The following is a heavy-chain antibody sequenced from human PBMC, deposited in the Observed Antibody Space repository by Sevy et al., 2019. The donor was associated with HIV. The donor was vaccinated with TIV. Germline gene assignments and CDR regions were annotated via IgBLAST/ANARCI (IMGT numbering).Heavy chain of an antibody. J-gene: IGHJ4*02. CDR1: GYTFTSYG. CDR2: ISAYNGNT. D-gene: IGHD3-22*01. CDR3: SRRSGYYDSSGYSFDY. V-gene: IGHV1-18*01. Sequence: ASVKDSCKASGYTFTSYGINWVRQAPGQGLEWMGWISAYNGNTNYAQKLQDRVTMTTDTSTSKAYMELRSLRSDDTAVYYCSRRSGYYDSSGYSFDYWGQGTLVTVSS.